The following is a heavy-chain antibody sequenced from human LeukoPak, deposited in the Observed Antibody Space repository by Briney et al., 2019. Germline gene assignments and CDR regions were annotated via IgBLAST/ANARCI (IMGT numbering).Heavy chain of an antibody. D-gene: IGHD6-19*01. CDR3: GKTTTGYSSGRYPGWPVDY. J-gene: IGHJ4*02. V-gene: IGHV3-23*01. CDR2: IFGSGGSA. Sequence: GGSLRLSCAASGFTFNSYVMYWVRQAPGKGLEWVSGIFGSGGSAHYADFVKGRFTISRDNSKNTVYLQMDSLRVEDTAVYYCGKTTTGYSSGRYPGWPVDYWGQGTLVTVSS. CDR1: GFTFNSYV.